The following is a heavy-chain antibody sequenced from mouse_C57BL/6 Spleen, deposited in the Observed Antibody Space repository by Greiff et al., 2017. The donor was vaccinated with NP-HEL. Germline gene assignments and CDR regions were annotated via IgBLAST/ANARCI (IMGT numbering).Heavy chain of an antibody. J-gene: IGHJ4*01. CDR2: IYPGSGST. CDR1: GYTFTSYW. V-gene: IGHV1-55*01. Sequence: QVQLQQPGAELVKPGASVKMSCKASGYTFTSYWITWVKQRPGQGLEWIGDIYPGSGSTNYNEKFKSKATLTVDTSSSTAYMQLSSLTSEDSAVYYCAITIYYDYDAYAMDYWGQGTSVTVSS. D-gene: IGHD2-4*01. CDR3: AITIYYDYDAYAMDY.